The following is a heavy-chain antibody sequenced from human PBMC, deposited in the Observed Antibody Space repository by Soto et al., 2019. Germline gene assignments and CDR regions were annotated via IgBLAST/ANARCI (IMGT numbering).Heavy chain of an antibody. CDR3: ARDGMYSSSWYDNNHYYYYGMDV. CDR1: GFTFSSYW. CDR2: IKQDGSEK. J-gene: IGHJ6*02. Sequence: GGSLRLSCAASGFTFSSYWMSWVRQAPGKGLEWVANIKQDGSEKYYVDSVKGRFTISRDNAKNSLYLQMNSLRAEDTAVYYCARDGMYSSSWYDNNHYYYYGMDVWGQGTTVTVSS. D-gene: IGHD6-13*01. V-gene: IGHV3-7*05.